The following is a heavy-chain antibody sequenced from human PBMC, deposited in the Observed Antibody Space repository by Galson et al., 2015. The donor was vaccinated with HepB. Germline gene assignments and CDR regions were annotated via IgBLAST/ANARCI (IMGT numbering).Heavy chain of an antibody. CDR3: AREGYDFWSGYLGPRGQNWFDP. V-gene: IGHV1-2*06. CDR2: INPNSGGT. Sequence: SVKVSCKASGYTFTGYYMHWVRQAPGQGLEWMGRINPNSGGTNYAQKFQGRVTMTRDTSISTAYMELSRLRSDDTAVYYCAREGYDFWSGYLGPRGQNWFDPWGQGTLVTVSS. CDR1: GYTFTGYY. J-gene: IGHJ5*02. D-gene: IGHD3-3*01.